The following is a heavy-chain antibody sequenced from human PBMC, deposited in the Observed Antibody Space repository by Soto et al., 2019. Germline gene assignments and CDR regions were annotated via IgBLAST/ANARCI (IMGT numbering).Heavy chain of an antibody. Sequence: ASVKVSCKASGYTFTRYGISWVRQAPGQGLEWMGWISGYNGDTNYAQKFQGRVSMNIDTSTTTAYMELRSLTSDDTAVYYCAKNGQPPYYYYGLDVWGQGTKVTVSS. CDR1: GYTFTRYG. D-gene: IGHD2-8*01. CDR3: AKNGQPPYYYYGLDV. J-gene: IGHJ6*02. CDR2: ISGYNGDT. V-gene: IGHV1-18*01.